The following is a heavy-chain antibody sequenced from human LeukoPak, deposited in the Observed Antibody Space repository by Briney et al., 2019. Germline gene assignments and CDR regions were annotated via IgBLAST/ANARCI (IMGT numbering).Heavy chain of an antibody. Sequence: RAGGSLRLSCAASGFPFSTYGMHWVRQAPGKGLEWVAFIGNDPTKKLYTDSVKGRFTISRDNFKNTLYLQMNSLRDEDTAVYYCANSRSGYSYSINYWGQGTLVIVSS. CDR3: ANSRSGYSYSINY. CDR1: GFPFSTYG. CDR2: IGNDPTKK. D-gene: IGHD5-18*01. J-gene: IGHJ4*02. V-gene: IGHV3-30*02.